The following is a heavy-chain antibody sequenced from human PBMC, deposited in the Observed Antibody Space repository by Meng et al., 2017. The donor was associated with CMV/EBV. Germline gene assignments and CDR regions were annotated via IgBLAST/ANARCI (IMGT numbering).Heavy chain of an antibody. V-gene: IGHV4-34*01. CDR1: GGSFSGYY. D-gene: IGHD1-26*01. CDR2: INHSGST. CDR3: ARGVGGWFDP. Sequence: VPLQQVGAGLLKPSETLSLTCAVYGGSFSGYYWSWIRQPPGKGLEWIGEINHSGSTNYNPSLKSRVTISVDTSKNQFSLKLSSVTAADTAVYYCARGVGGWFDPWGQGTLVTVSS. J-gene: IGHJ5*02.